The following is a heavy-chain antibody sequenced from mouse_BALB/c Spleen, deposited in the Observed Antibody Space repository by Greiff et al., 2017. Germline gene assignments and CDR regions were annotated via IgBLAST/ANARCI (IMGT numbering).Heavy chain of an antibody. V-gene: IGHV5-6-3*01. J-gene: IGHJ2*01. CDR1: GFTFSSYG. CDR2: INSNGGST. Sequence: EVMLVESGGGLVQPGGSLKLSCAASGFTFSSYGMSWVRQTPDKRLELVATINSNGGSTYYPDSVKGRFTISRDNAKNTLYLQMSSLKSEDTAMYYCAREDYGNVFDYWGQGTTLTVSS. CDR3: AREDYGNVFDY. D-gene: IGHD2-1*01.